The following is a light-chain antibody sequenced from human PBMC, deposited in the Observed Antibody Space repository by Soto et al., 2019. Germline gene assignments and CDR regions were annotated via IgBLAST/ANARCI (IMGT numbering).Light chain of an antibody. J-gene: IGLJ2*01. CDR2: EVS. CDR1: SSDVGSYNL. V-gene: IGLV2-23*02. CDR3: CSYAGSSTLVV. Sequence: QSALTQPASVSGSPGQSITISCAATSSDVGSYNLVSWYQHHPGKAPKLMIYEVSKRPSGVFNRFSGSKSGNTASLTISGLQAEYEADYFCCSYAGSSTLVVFGGGTKLTVL.